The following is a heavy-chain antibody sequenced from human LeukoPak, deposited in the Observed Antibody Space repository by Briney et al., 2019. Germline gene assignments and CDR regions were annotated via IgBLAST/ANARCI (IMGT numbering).Heavy chain of an antibody. J-gene: IGHJ5*02. Sequence: SETLSLTCTVSGGSISSGGYYWSWIRQHPGKGLEWIGHIYYSGSTYYNPSLKSRVTISVDTFKIQFSLKLSSVTAADTAVYYCARGVAAAGRGFDPWGQGTLVTVSS. V-gene: IGHV4-31*03. CDR1: GGSISSGGYY. CDR3: ARGVAAAGRGFDP. CDR2: IYYSGST. D-gene: IGHD6-13*01.